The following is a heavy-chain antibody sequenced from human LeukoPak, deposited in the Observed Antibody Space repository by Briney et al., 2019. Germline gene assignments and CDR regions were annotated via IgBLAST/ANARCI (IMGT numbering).Heavy chain of an antibody. CDR2: ISAYNGNT. V-gene: IGHV1-18*01. CDR3: ARERVTTSGKRYYYYGMDV. D-gene: IGHD4-17*01. J-gene: IGHJ6*02. CDR1: GYTFTSYG. Sequence: EASVKVSCKASGYTFTSYGISWVRQAPGQGLEWMGWISAYNGNTNYAQKLQGRVTMTTDTSTSTAYMELRSLRSDDTAVYYCARERVTTSGKRYYYYGMDVWGQGTTVTVSS.